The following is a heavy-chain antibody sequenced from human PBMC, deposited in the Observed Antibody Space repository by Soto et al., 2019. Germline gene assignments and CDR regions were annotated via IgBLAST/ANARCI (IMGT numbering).Heavy chain of an antibody. Sequence: VQLVESGGGFVQPGRSLRLSCTTSGFTFDNYGLNWVRQAPGKGLEWVSGISWDSGRRVYADSVKGRFTISRDIAKNSLYLQMNSLRVEDTALYFCAKGPCSSVNCYFDYWGRGTLVTVSS. V-gene: IGHV3-9*01. D-gene: IGHD2-2*01. CDR1: GFTFDNYG. CDR2: ISWDSGRR. J-gene: IGHJ4*02. CDR3: AKGPCSSVNCYFDY.